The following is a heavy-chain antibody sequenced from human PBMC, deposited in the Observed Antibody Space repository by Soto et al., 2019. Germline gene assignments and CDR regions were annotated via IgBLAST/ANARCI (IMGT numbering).Heavy chain of an antibody. D-gene: IGHD1-26*01. CDR2: SYYSGNP. CDR1: GGSISSGGYY. CDR3: ARDQGVGAARGVDY. V-gene: IGHV4-31*03. Sequence: QVQLQESGPGLVKPSQTLSLTCTVSGGSISSGGYYWSWIRQHPGKGLEWVGYSYYSGNPYYNPSLKSRVTISGDTSKTQFSLNLSSGTAADTALYYWARDQGVGAARGVDYWGQGTLVTVSS. J-gene: IGHJ4*02.